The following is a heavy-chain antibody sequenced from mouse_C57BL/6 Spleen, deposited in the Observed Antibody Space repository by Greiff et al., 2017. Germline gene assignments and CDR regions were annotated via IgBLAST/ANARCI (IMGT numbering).Heavy chain of an antibody. D-gene: IGHD2-1*01. J-gene: IGHJ2*01. CDR1: GYTFTSYW. CDR3: GGGGYRNSVYLDD. CDR2: IHPNSGST. Sequence: VQLQQSGAELVKPGASVKLSCKASGYTFTSYWMHWVKQRPGQGLEWIGMIHPNSGSTNYNEKFKSKATLTVDKSSSTAYMQLSSLTSEDSAVYYYGGGGYRNSVYLDDWGQGTTLTLSS. V-gene: IGHV1-64*01.